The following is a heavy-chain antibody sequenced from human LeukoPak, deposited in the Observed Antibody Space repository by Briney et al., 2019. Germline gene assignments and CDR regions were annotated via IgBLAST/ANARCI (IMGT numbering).Heavy chain of an antibody. D-gene: IGHD3-9*01. CDR3: ARDRHVYYDILTGYASYFEY. J-gene: IGHJ4*02. Sequence: PGGSLRLSCAASGFTFNTYGMHWVRQAPGKGLEWVAFIRYDGNNKFYADSVKGRFTISRDNSKNTLYLQMNSLRPEDTAVYYRARDRHVYYDILTGYASYFEYWGQGALVTVSS. CDR2: IRYDGNNK. CDR1: GFTFNTYG. V-gene: IGHV3-30*02.